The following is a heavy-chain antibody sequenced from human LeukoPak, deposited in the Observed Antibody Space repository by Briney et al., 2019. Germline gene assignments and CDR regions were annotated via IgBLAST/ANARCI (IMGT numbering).Heavy chain of an antibody. CDR1: GFTFDDYA. Sequence: GGSLRLSCAASGFTFDDYAMHWVRQAPGKGLEWVSDISWYSGSIGYADSVKGRFTIPRDNAKNSLYLQMNSLRAEDTAVYYCARDRAAVAGTYFDYWGQGTLVTVSS. D-gene: IGHD6-19*01. CDR2: ISWYSGSI. J-gene: IGHJ4*02. V-gene: IGHV3-9*01. CDR3: ARDRAAVAGTYFDY.